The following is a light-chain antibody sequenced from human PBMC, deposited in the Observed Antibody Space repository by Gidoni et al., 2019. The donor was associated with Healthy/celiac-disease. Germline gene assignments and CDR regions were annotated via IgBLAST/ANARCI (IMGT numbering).Light chain of an antibody. J-gene: IGKJ4*01. CDR3: QEYNNWPPLT. V-gene: IGKV3-15*01. Sequence: EIVMTQSPATLSLSPGESATLSCRASQSVSSHLAWYQQKPGQAPRLLIHGASTRATGNPARFSGRGAGTEFTLTISSLQSEDFAVYYCQEYNNWPPLTFGGGTKVEIK. CDR2: GAS. CDR1: QSVSSH.